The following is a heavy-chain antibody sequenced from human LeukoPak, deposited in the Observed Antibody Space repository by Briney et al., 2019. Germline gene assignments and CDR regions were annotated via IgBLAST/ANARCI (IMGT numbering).Heavy chain of an antibody. D-gene: IGHD3-10*01. CDR1: GGSISSGSYY. CDR3: AREPASGVIY. V-gene: IGHV4-61*02. CDR2: IYATGST. Sequence: SETLSLTCTVSGGSISSGSYYWTWIRQPAGKGLEWIGRIYATGSTNYSPSLKGRVTISVDTSKNQFSLKLSSVTAADTAVYYCAREPASGVIYWGQGTLVAVSS. J-gene: IGHJ4*02.